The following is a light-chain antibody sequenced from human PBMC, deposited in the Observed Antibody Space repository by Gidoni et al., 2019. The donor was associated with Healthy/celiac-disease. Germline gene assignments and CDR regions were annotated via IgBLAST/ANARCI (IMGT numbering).Light chain of an antibody. V-gene: IGLV3-25*03. CDR3: QSADSSGTYQV. Sequence: SYELTQPPSVSVSQGQTARITCSGDALPKQYAYWYQQKPGQAPVLVIYQDSERPSGIPERFSGSSSGTTVTLTISGVQAEDEADYYCQSADSSGTYQVFGGGTKLTVL. CDR2: QDS. CDR1: ALPKQY. J-gene: IGLJ2*01.